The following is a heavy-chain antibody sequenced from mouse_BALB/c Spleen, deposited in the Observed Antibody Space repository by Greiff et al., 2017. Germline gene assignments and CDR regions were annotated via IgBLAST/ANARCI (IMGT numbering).Heavy chain of an antibody. CDR1: GFNIKDTY. V-gene: IGHV14-3*02. CDR3: ARTAWFAY. J-gene: IGHJ3*01. CDR2: IDPANGNT. Sequence: VHVKQSGAELVKPGAPVKLSCTASGFNIKDTYMHWVKQRPEQGLEWIGRIDPANGNTKYDPKFQGKATITADTSSNTAYLQLSSLTSEDTAVYYCARTAWFAYWGQGTLVTVSA.